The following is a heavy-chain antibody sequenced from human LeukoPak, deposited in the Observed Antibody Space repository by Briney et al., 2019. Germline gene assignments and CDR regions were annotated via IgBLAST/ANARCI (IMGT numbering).Heavy chain of an antibody. V-gene: IGHV4-4*02. CDR2: IYHSGST. CDR1: GGSISSSNW. D-gene: IGHD3-22*01. Sequence: SETLSLTCAVSGGSISSSNWWSWVRQPPGKGLEWIGEIYHSGSTNYNPSLKSRVTLSVDKSKNQFSLKLSSVTAADTAVYYCARDSGDYYDSSGYYRGYFDYWGQGTLVTVSS. CDR3: ARDSGDYYDSSGYYRGYFDY. J-gene: IGHJ4*02.